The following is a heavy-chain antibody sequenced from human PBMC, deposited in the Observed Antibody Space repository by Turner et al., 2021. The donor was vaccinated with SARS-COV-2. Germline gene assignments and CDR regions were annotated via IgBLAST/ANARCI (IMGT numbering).Heavy chain of an antibody. D-gene: IGHD3-10*01. CDR3: AREAGITMVRGVIIKPRIFDY. CDR2: IGTAGDT. Sequence: EVQLVESGGGLVKPGGSLRLSCAASGFTFSFYDMHWVRQATGKGLEWVSAIGTAGDTYYPGSVKGRFTISRENAKNSLYLQMNSLRAGDTAVYYCAREAGITMVRGVIIKPRIFDYWGQGTLVTVSS. V-gene: IGHV3-13*01. J-gene: IGHJ4*02. CDR1: GFTFSFYD.